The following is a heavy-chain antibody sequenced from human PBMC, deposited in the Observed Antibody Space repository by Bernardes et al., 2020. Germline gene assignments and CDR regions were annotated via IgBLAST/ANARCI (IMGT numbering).Heavy chain of an antibody. V-gene: IGHV1-18*01. J-gene: IGHJ4*02. CDR3: ARSLGGSGSYYPFRY. CDR2: ISAYNGNT. Sequence: ASVKVSCKASGYTFTSYGISWVRQAPGQGLEWMGWISAYNGNTNYAQKLQGRVTMTTDTSTRTAYMELRSLRSDDTAVYYCARSLGGSGSYYPFRYWGQGTLVTVSS. D-gene: IGHD3-10*01. CDR1: GYTFTSYG.